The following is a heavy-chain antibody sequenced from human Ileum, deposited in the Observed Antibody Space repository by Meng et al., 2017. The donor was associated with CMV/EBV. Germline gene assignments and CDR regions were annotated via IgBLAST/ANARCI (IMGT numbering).Heavy chain of an antibody. D-gene: IGHD2-21*01. V-gene: IGHV2-5*02. CDR3: AHRIQGGGDYFDY. J-gene: IGHJ4*02. Sequence: QITLKESGPTLGQPTPTPTQARTLSGFSLRTGGVAVGWIRQPPGKALEWIALIFWDDDQRYRPSLKSRLTITKDTSTNQVVLTMTNMDPVDTATYYCAHRIQGGGDYFDYWGQGTLVTVSS. CDR1: GFSLRTGGVA. CDR2: IFWDDDQ.